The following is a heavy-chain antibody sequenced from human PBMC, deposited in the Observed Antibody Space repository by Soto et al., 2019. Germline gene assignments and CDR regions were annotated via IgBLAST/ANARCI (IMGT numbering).Heavy chain of an antibody. CDR1: GFTFSSYA. V-gene: IGHV3-23*01. J-gene: IGHJ4*02. D-gene: IGHD5-12*01. CDR3: AKVSGKVPVEMATIASPDFDY. CDR2: ISGSGGSP. Sequence: GGSLRLSCAASGFTFSSYAMSWVRQAPGKGLEWVSAISGSGGSPYYADSVKGRFTISRNNSKNTLYLQMNILRAEDTAVYYSAKVSGKVPVEMATIASPDFDYWGQGALVTVSS.